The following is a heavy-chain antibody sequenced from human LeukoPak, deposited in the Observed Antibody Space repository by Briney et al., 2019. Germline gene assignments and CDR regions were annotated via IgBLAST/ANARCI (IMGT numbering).Heavy chain of an antibody. D-gene: IGHD5-24*01. J-gene: IGHJ3*02. CDR2: ISGGGGST. CDR1: GFTFSSSA. V-gene: IGHV3-23*01. CDR3: ARDRGGWLESGYDACDI. Sequence: PGGSLRLSCAASGFTFSSSAMSWVRQAPGKGLEWLSTISGGGGSTYYADSVKGRFTISRDNAKNTLYLQMNSLRAEDTAVYYCARDRGGWLESGYDACDIWGQGTMVTVSS.